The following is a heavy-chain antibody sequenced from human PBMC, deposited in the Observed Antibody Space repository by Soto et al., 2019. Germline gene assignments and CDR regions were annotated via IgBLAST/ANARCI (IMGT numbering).Heavy chain of an antibody. CDR2: LVPVFGTA. CDR3: ARSPGVFDC. V-gene: IGHV1-69*06. J-gene: IGHJ4*02. D-gene: IGHD3-10*01. CDR1: GGTFSSLA. Sequence: QVQLVQSGAEVKKPGSSVKVSCKASGGTFSSLAISWVRQAPGQGLEWMGGLVPVFGTANYAQKFQDRVTITADKSTSTSYMELSSLRSDDTAVDYCARSPGVFDCWGQGTLVTVSS.